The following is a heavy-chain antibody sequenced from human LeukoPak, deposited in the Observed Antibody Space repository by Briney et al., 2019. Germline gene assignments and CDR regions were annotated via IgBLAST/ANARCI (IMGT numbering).Heavy chain of an antibody. CDR1: GFTFSSYA. CDR2: ISYDGSNK. Sequence: GGSLRLSCAASGFTFSSYAMHWVRQAPGKGLEWVAVISYDGSNKYYADSVKGRFTISRDSSKSTLYLQMNSLRGEDTAVYYCARVASGVIDYWGQGTLVTVSS. V-gene: IGHV3-30-3*01. D-gene: IGHD3-10*01. J-gene: IGHJ4*02. CDR3: ARVASGVIDY.